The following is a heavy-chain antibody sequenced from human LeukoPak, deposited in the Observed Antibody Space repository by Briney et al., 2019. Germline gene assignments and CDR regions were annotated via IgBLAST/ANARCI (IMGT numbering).Heavy chain of an antibody. CDR1: GFTLNNNY. CDR3: ARGGSGSYRFDY. Sequence: GGSLRLSCAASGFTLNNNYMSWVREAPGKGLEWVSVIYSGGRTYYADSVKGRLTISRDNSENTLYLQMNSLRAEDTAVYYCARGGSGSYRFDYWGQGTLVTVSS. CDR2: IYSGGRT. V-gene: IGHV3-53*01. D-gene: IGHD1-26*01. J-gene: IGHJ4*02.